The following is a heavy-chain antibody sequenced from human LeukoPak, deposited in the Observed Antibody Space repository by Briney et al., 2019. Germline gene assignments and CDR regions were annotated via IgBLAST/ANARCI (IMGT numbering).Heavy chain of an antibody. V-gene: IGHV4-30-2*01. CDR2: IYHSGST. CDR1: GGSISSGGYY. D-gene: IGHD1-26*01. CDR3: ARVRYSGSPGSYYYYMDV. Sequence: SETLSLTCTVSGGSISSGGYYWSWIRQPPGKGLEWIGYIYHSGSTYYNPSPKSRVTISVDRSKNQFSLKLSSVTAADTAVYYCARVRYSGSPGSYYYYMDVWGKGTTVTVSS. J-gene: IGHJ6*03.